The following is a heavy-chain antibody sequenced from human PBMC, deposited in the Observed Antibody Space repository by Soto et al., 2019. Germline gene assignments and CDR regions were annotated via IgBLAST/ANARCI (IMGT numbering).Heavy chain of an antibody. CDR1: GFTVSSYE. CDR2: INIGGDT. Sequence: LRLSCAASGFTVSSYEIHWVRQGTGKGLEWVSRINIGGDTFYSGSVKGRFTVSREEARNSAYLQMDSLTVGDTAVYYCVRGEMRTSSGHTWFDTWGQGVLVTVSS. CDR3: VRGEMRTSSGHTWFDT. V-gene: IGHV3-13*01. D-gene: IGHD6-6*01. J-gene: IGHJ5*02.